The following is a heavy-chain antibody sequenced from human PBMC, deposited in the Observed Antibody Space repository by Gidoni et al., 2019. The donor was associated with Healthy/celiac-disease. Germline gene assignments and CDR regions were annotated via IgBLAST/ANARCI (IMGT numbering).Heavy chain of an antibody. CDR3: AKDLGASYYYYGMDV. D-gene: IGHD7-27*01. V-gene: IGHV3-23*01. J-gene: IGHJ6*02. CDR1: GFTFSSYA. Sequence: EVQLLESGGGLVQPGGSLRISCAASGFTFSSYAMSWVRQAPGKGLEWVSAIIGSGGSTYYADSVKGRFTISRDNSKNTLYLQMNSLRAEDTAVYYCAKDLGASYYYYGMDVWGQGTTVTVSS. CDR2: IIGSGGST.